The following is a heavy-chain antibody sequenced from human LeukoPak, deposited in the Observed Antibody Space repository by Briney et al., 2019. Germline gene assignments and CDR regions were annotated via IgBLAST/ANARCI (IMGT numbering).Heavy chain of an antibody. CDR3: ARVPRRITMVRGPP. Sequence: PGGSLRLSCAASGFTFSSYSMNWVRQAPGKGLEWVSYISSSSSTIYYADSVKGRFTISRDNAKNSLYLQMNSLRAEDTAVYYCARVPRRITMVRGPPWGQGTLVTVSS. D-gene: IGHD3-10*01. J-gene: IGHJ5*02. CDR1: GFTFSSYS. V-gene: IGHV3-48*04. CDR2: ISSSSSTI.